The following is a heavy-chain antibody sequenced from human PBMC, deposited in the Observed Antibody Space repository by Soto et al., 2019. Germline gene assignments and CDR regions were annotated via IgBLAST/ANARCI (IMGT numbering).Heavy chain of an antibody. J-gene: IGHJ4*02. V-gene: IGHV1-8*01. D-gene: IGHD6-19*01. Sequence: GVPVKVSCKGSRCTFTSYDIKLLRQATGQGLECMGWMNPNSGNTGYAQKFQGRVTMTRNTSISTAYMELSSLRSEDTAVYYCASGSSGWYFDYWGQGTLVTVSS. CDR1: RCTFTSYD. CDR2: MNPNSGNT. CDR3: ASGSSGWYFDY.